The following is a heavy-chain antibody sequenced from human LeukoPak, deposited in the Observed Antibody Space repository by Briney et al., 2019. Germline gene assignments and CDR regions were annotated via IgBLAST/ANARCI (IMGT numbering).Heavy chain of an antibody. CDR3: ARERGYYDSSGLDAFDI. Sequence: GGSLRLSCAASGFTFSSYWMSWVRQAPGKGLEWVANIKQDGSEKYYVDSVKGRFTISRDNAKKSLYLQMNSLRAEDTAVYYCARERGYYDSSGLDAFDIWGQGTMVTVSS. V-gene: IGHV3-7*01. D-gene: IGHD3-22*01. J-gene: IGHJ3*02. CDR1: GFTFSSYW. CDR2: IKQDGSEK.